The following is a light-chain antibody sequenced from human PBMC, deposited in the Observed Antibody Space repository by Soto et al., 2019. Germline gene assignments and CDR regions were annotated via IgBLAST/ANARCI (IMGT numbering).Light chain of an antibody. CDR3: CSYAGSSSVL. J-gene: IGLJ2*01. CDR2: EDN. CDR1: RSDVGGYTL. Sequence: QSVLAQPASVSRSPGQSITISCTGTRSDVGGYTLVSWFQQYPGKAPKLMIYEDNKRPSGVSDRFSGSKSGNTASLTISGLQAEDEADYYCCSYAGSSSVLFGGGTKLTVL. V-gene: IGLV2-23*01.